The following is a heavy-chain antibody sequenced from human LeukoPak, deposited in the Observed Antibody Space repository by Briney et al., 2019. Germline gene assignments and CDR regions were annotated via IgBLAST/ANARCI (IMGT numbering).Heavy chain of an antibody. V-gene: IGHV3-7*01. J-gene: IGHJ6*03. Sequence: SGGSLRLSCAASGFTFSSYWMSWVCQAPGKGLEWVANIKQDGSEKYYVDSVKGRFTISRDNAKNSLYLQMNSLRAEDTAVYYCARVRGYYYDSSGYYYADYYYYYMDVWGKGTTVTVSS. CDR2: IKQDGSEK. D-gene: IGHD3-22*01. CDR1: GFTFSSYW. CDR3: ARVRGYYYDSSGYYYADYYYYYMDV.